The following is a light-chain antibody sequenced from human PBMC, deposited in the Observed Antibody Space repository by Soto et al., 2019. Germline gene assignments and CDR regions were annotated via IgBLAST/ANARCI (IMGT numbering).Light chain of an antibody. J-gene: IGLJ1*01. CDR3: SSYAGSSNV. CDR1: NIGGRN. CDR2: DDS. V-gene: IGLV3-21*02. Sequence: SYELTQPPSVSVAPGQTARIACGGNNIGGRNVHWYQQKPGQAPVLVVYDDSDRPSGIPERISGSKSGNTAALTISRVEAGDEADYYCSSYAGSSNVFGTGTKVTVL.